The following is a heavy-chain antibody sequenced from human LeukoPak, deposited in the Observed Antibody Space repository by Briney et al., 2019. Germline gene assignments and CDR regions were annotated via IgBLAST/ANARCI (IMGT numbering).Heavy chain of an antibody. CDR2: IYYSGST. D-gene: IGHD2/OR15-2a*01. J-gene: IGHJ3*02. Sequence: KSSETLSLTCTVSGGSISSYYWSWIRQTPGKGLEWIGYIYYSGSTNYNPSLKSRVTISVDTSKNQFSLKLSSVTAADTAVYYCASTYYANAFDIWGQGTMVTVSS. CDR3: ASTYYANAFDI. V-gene: IGHV4-59*08. CDR1: GGSISSYY.